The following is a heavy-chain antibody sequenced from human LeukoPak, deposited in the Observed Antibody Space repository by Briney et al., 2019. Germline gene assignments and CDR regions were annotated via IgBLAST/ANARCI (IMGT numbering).Heavy chain of an antibody. CDR3: ARDPGSYLDY. D-gene: IGHD3-10*01. CDR1: GGFISGNY. J-gene: IGHJ4*02. V-gene: IGHV4-4*07. CDR2: IYSSGSI. Sequence: SETLSLTCSVSGGFISGNYWSWIRQPAGKGLEWIGRIYSSGSIDYNPSLKSRLTMSLDKSKNQFSLKLNSVTAADTAVYYCARDPGSYLDYWGQGTLVTVSS.